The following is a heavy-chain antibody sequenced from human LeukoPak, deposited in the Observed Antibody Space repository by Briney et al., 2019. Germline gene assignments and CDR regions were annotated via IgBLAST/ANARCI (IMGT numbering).Heavy chain of an antibody. V-gene: IGHV3-53*01. CDR3: ARDVVLWFGELMGPYYFDY. CDR2: IYSGGSP. Sequence: PGGSLRLSCAASGFTFSTNYMSWVRQAPGKGLEWVSVIYSGGSPYYADSVKGRFTISRDNAKNSLYLQMNSLRAEDTAVYYCARDVVLWFGELMGPYYFDYWGQGTLVTVSS. D-gene: IGHD3-10*01. CDR1: GFTFSTNY. J-gene: IGHJ4*02.